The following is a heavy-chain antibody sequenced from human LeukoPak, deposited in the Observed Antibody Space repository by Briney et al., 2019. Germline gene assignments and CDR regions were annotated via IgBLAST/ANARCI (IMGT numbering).Heavy chain of an antibody. CDR1: GGSFSGYY. Sequence: SETLSLTCAVYGGSFSGYYWSWIRQPPGKGLEWIGEINHSGSTNYNPSLKSRVTISVDTSKNQFPLKLSSVTAADTAVYYCARGGPDYWGQGTLVTVSS. CDR3: ARGGPDY. V-gene: IGHV4-34*01. CDR2: INHSGST. J-gene: IGHJ4*02.